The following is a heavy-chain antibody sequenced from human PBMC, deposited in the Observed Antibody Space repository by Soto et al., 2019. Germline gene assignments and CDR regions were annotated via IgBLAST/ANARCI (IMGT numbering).Heavy chain of an antibody. CDR2: MNPNSGNT. Sequence: GASVKVSCKASGYTFTSYDINWVRQATGQGLEWMGRMNPNSGNTGYAQKFQGRVTMTRNTSISTAYMELSSLRSEDTAVYYCARGYDILTGYSNWFDPWGQGTLVTVSS. D-gene: IGHD3-9*01. CDR3: ARGYDILTGYSNWFDP. V-gene: IGHV1-8*01. CDR1: GYTFTSYD. J-gene: IGHJ5*02.